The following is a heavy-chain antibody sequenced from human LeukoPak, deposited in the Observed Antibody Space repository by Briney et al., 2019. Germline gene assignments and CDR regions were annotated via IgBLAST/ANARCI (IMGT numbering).Heavy chain of an antibody. Sequence: SVKVSCKASGGTFSSYAISWVRQAPGQGLEWMGGIIPIFGTANYAQKFQGRVTITADESTSTAYMELSSLRSEDTAVYYCARPKYYYDSSGSSIYYFDSWGQGTLVTVSS. D-gene: IGHD3-22*01. CDR1: GGTFSSYA. V-gene: IGHV1-69*13. CDR3: ARPKYYYDSSGSSIYYFDS. J-gene: IGHJ4*02. CDR2: IIPIFGTA.